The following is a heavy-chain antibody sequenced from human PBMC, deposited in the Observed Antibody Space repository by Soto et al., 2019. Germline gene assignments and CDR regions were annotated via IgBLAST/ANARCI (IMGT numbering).Heavy chain of an antibody. V-gene: IGHV4-59*08. CDR2: IYYSGST. J-gene: IGHJ4*02. Sequence: QVQLQESGPGLVKPSETLSLTCTVSGGSISSYYWSWIRQPPGKGLEWIGYIYYSGSTNYNPSLKSGVTISVDTSKNQFSLKLSSVTAADTAVYYCARHWSDYDFWSGYYSRGYFDYWGQGTLVTVSS. CDR1: GGSISSYY. D-gene: IGHD3-3*01. CDR3: ARHWSDYDFWSGYYSRGYFDY.